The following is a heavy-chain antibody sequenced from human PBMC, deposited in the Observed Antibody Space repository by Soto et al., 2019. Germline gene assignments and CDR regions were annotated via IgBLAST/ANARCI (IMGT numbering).Heavy chain of an antibody. CDR1: AFSLGTNGVG. CDR3: VHTLSSHDYVSWYFDL. J-gene: IGHJ2*01. D-gene: IGHD3-16*01. V-gene: IGHV2-5*01. CDR2: IYWNDDK. Sequence: QITLKESGPTLVKPTQTLSLTCTFSAFSLGTNGVGVGWIRQPPGKALEWLALIYWNDDKRYSPSLKGRLTITKDTSKNQVVLTMTNMDPVDTATYYCVHTLSSHDYVSWYFDLWGRGTLVTVSS.